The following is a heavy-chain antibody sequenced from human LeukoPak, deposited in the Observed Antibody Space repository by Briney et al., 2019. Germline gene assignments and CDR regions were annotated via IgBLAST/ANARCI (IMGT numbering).Heavy chain of an antibody. CDR1: GFTFDDYG. CDR3: ARLYRIQLWPIGPNYYYYMDV. Sequence: PGGSLRLSCAASGFTFDDYGMSWVRQAPGKGLEWVSGINWNGGSTGYADSVKGRFTISRDNAKNSLYLQVNSLRSQDTAVYYCARLYRIQLWPIGPNYYYYMDVWGKGTTVTVSS. V-gene: IGHV3-20*04. J-gene: IGHJ6*03. D-gene: IGHD5-18*01. CDR2: INWNGGST.